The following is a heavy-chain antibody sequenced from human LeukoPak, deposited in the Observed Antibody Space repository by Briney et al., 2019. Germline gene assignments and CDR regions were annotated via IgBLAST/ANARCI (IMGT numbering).Heavy chain of an antibody. D-gene: IGHD4-17*01. CDR1: RYTFTDYY. V-gene: IGHV1-2*02. Sequence: ASVKVSRKASRYTFTDYYIHWVRQAPGQGLEWMGWINPNSGGTNYAQKFQGRVTMTRDTSISTAYMELSRMRSDDTAVYYCARGRNTVTTPFDYWGQGTLVTVSS. CDR2: INPNSGGT. J-gene: IGHJ4*02. CDR3: ARGRNTVTTPFDY.